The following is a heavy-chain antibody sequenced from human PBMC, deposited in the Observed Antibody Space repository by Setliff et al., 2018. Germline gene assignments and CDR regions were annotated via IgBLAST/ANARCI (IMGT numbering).Heavy chain of an antibody. CDR3: ARGELWFGELASYYYYGMDV. J-gene: IGHJ6*02. D-gene: IGHD3-10*01. CDR2: ISSSSSYI. Sequence: PGGSLRLSCAASGFTFSSYSMNWVRQAPGKGLEWVSSISSSSSYIYYADSVKGRFTISRDNAKNSLYLQMNSLRAEDTAVYYCARGELWFGELASYYYYGMDVWGQGTTVTVSS. V-gene: IGHV3-21*01. CDR1: GFTFSSYS.